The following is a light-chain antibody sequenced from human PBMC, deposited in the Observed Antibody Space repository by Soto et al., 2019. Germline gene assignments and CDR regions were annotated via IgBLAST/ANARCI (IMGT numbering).Light chain of an antibody. V-gene: IGLV2-23*02. CDR2: EVS. CDR1: TSDVGSYNL. CDR3: CSYATPRQ. J-gene: IGLJ2*01. Sequence: QSVLTQPASVSGSPGQSITISCTGTTSDVGSYNLVSWYQQHPGKAPKLIIYEVSERPSGVSTRFSGSKSGNMASLTISGLQAEDEAEYCCCSYATPRQFGGGTKVTVL.